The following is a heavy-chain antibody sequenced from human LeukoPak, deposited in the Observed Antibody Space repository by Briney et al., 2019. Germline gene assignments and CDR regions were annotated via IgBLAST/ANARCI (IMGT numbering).Heavy chain of an antibody. J-gene: IGHJ4*02. V-gene: IGHV3-30*02. CDR1: GFTFSSYG. D-gene: IGHD6-19*01. CDR3: AKDGRSYSSGWPPFDY. Sequence: GGSLRLSCAASGFTFSSYGMHWVRQAPGKGLEWVAFIRYDGSNKYYADSVKGRFTISRDNSKNMLYLQMNSLRAEDTAVYYCAKDGRSYSSGWPPFDYWGQGALVTVSS. CDR2: IRYDGSNK.